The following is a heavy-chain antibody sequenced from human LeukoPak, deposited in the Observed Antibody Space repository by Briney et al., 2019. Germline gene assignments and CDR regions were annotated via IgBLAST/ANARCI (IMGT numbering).Heavy chain of an antibody. Sequence: PSQTLSLTCTVSGGSISSGSYYWSWIRQPAGKGLEWIGRIYTSGSTNYNPSLKSRVTISVDPSKNQFSLKLSSVTAADTAVYYCAREGYYYYGSGSYSNPNWFDPWGQGTLVTVSS. CDR2: IYTSGST. CDR1: GGSISSGSYY. D-gene: IGHD3-10*01. CDR3: AREGYYYYGSGSYSNPNWFDP. J-gene: IGHJ5*02. V-gene: IGHV4-61*02.